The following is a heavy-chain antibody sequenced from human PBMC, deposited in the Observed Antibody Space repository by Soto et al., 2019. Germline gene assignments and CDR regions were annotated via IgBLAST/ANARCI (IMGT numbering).Heavy chain of an antibody. V-gene: IGHV5-51*01. D-gene: IGHD2-15*01. CDR1: GYSFTSYW. Sequence: LGESLKISCKGSGYSFTSYWIGWVRQMPGKGLEGMGIIYPGDSDTRYSPSFQGQVTISADKSISTAYLQWSSLKASDTAMYYCARDRPLGGDIYGMDVWGQGTTVTVSS. CDR2: IYPGDSDT. CDR3: ARDRPLGGDIYGMDV. J-gene: IGHJ6*02.